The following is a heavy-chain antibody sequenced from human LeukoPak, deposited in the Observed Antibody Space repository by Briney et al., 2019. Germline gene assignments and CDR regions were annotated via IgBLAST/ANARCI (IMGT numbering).Heavy chain of an antibody. V-gene: IGHV3-23*01. CDR3: AKDLHIVVVTDKSWSPHSMFDY. Sequence: PGGSLRLSCAASGFIFSNYAMSWVRQAPGKGLGWVSAITARGGNTYYADSVEGRFTISRDNSKNTLYLQMNSLRAEDTAVYYCAKDLHIVVVTDKSWSPHSMFDYWGQGTLVTVSS. CDR1: GFIFSNYA. CDR2: ITARGGNT. D-gene: IGHD2-21*02. J-gene: IGHJ4*02.